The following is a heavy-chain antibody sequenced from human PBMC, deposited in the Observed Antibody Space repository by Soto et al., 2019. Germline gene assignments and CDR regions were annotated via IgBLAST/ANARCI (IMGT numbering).Heavy chain of an antibody. Sequence: PSETLSLTCTVSGASISGFYWSWIRKSAGKGLEWIGRIYATGTTDYNPSLKSRVMMSVDTSKKQFSLKLRSVTAAGTAVYYCVRDGTKTLRDWFDPWGQGISVIVSS. CDR3: VRDGTKTLRDWFDP. D-gene: IGHD1-1*01. CDR1: GASISGFY. V-gene: IGHV4-4*07. CDR2: IYATGTT. J-gene: IGHJ5*02.